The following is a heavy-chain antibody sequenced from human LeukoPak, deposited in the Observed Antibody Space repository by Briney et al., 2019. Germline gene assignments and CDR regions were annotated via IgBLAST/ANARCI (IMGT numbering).Heavy chain of an antibody. CDR1: GFTVSSNY. V-gene: IGHV3-66*01. Sequence: GGSLRLSCAASGFTVSSNYTSWVRQAPGKGLEWVSVIYSGGSTYYADSVKGRFTISRDNSKNTLYLQMNSLRAEDTAVYYFARERVYYDSSGYRWGQGTLVTVSS. D-gene: IGHD3-22*01. CDR3: ARERVYYDSSGYR. J-gene: IGHJ4*02. CDR2: IYSGGST.